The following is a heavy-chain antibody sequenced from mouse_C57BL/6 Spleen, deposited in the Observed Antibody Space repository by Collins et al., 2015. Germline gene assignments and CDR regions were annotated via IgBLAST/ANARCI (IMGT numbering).Heavy chain of an antibody. Sequence: EVQLVESGGGLVKPGGSLKLSCAASGFTFSDYYMYWVRQTPEKRLEWVATISDGGSYTYYPDSVKGRFTISRDNAKNNLYLQMSSLKSEDTAMYYCARPYYRYDSFAYWGQGTLVTVSA. D-gene: IGHD2-14*01. CDR3: ARPYYRYDSFAY. V-gene: IGHV5-4*02. CDR1: GFTFSDYY. J-gene: IGHJ3*01. CDR2: ISDGGSYT.